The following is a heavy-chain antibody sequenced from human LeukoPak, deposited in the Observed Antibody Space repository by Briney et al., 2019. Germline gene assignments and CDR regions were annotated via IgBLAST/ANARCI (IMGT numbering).Heavy chain of an antibody. CDR2: INAGNGNT. CDR1: GYTFTSYA. V-gene: IGHV1-3*03. CDR3: ARDLGAYDSSGYWWDFDI. J-gene: IGHJ3*02. Sequence: GASVKVSCKASGYTFTSYAMHWVRQAPGQRLEWMGWINAGNGNTKYSQEFQGRVTITRDTSASTAYMELSSLRSEDTAVYYCARDLGAYDSSGYWWDFDIWGQGTMVTVSS. D-gene: IGHD3-22*01.